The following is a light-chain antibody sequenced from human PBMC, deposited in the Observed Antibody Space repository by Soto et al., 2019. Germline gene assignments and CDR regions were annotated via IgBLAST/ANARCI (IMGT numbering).Light chain of an antibody. V-gene: IGLV2-14*01. CDR1: SSDVGGYNY. J-gene: IGLJ2*01. CDR2: GDR. CDR3: SSYTTSTTLV. Sequence: QSALTQPASVSGSPGQSITISCTGTSSDVGGYNYVSWYQHHPGKAPKLIIYGDRERPSGVSNRFSGSKSGNTASLTISGLQADDEADYYCSSYTTSTTLVFGGGTKVTVL.